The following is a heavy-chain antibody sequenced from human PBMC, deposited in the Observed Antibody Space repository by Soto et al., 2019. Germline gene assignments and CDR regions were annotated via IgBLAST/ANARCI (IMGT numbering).Heavy chain of an antibody. D-gene: IGHD3-10*01. V-gene: IGHV3-48*01. CDR1: GFIFRTYN. J-gene: IGHJ6*03. CDR3: ARTSPPGVGFYYYYMDF. Sequence: PGGSLRLSCAASGFIFRTYNMNWVRQAPGKGLEWVSYMSTSGSTVYYADSLKGRFTISRDNAKNSLYLQMNNLRADDTAVYFCARTSPPGVGFYYYYMDFWGKGTTVTVSS. CDR2: MSTSGSTV.